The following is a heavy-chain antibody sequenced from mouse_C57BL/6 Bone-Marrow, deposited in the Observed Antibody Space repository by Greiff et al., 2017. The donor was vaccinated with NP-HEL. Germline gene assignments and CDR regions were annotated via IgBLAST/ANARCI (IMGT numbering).Heavy chain of an antibody. CDR3: ARHWHYYGSRRWYFDV. D-gene: IGHD1-1*01. Sequence: EVQGVESGGDLVKPGGSLKLSCAASGFTFSSYGMSWVRQTPDKRLEWVATISSGGSYTYYPDSVKGRFTISRDNAKNTLYLQMSRRKAEDTDRYYCARHWHYYGSRRWYFDVWGTGTTVTVSS. CDR2: ISSGGSYT. J-gene: IGHJ1*03. V-gene: IGHV5-6*01. CDR1: GFTFSSYG.